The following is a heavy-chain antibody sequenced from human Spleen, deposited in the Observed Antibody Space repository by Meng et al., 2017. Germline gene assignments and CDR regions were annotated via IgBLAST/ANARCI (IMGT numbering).Heavy chain of an antibody. Sequence: GESLKISCAASGFSFDSYAMSWVRQAPGKGLEWVSTISGGGGTTFYPDSVKGRFTISRDSPKNTLYLQMNSLRADDTAEYYCARKSGSYYTSAFDFWGQGTLVTVSS. CDR1: GFSFDSYA. CDR2: ISGGGGTT. CDR3: ARKSGSYYTSAFDF. V-gene: IGHV3-23*01. J-gene: IGHJ4*02. D-gene: IGHD1-26*01.